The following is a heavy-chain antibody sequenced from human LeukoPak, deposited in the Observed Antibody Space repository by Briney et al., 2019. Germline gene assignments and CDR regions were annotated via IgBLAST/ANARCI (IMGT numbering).Heavy chain of an antibody. Sequence: GGSLRLSCAASGFTFSSYAMTWVRQAPGKGLEWVSAISGSGGSTYYADSVKGRFTISRDNSKNTLYLQMNSLRAEDTALYYCAEEHPNSYGSGSYNFDYWGQGTLVTVSS. CDR1: GFTFSSYA. J-gene: IGHJ4*02. V-gene: IGHV3-23*01. D-gene: IGHD3-10*01. CDR2: ISGSGGST. CDR3: AEEHPNSYGSGSYNFDY.